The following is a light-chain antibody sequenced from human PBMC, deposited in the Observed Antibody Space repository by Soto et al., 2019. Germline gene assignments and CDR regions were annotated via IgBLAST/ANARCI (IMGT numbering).Light chain of an antibody. J-gene: IGLJ2*01. Sequence: QSALTQPASVSGSPGQSITISCTGTSSDVGGYNYVSWYQQHPGKAPKLMIYDVSIRPSGVSNRFSGYKSGNTSSLTISGLQAEDEADYYCSSSTSSSTLNVFGGGTQLTVL. CDR2: DVS. CDR1: SSDVGGYNY. CDR3: SSSTSSSTLNV. V-gene: IGLV2-14*03.